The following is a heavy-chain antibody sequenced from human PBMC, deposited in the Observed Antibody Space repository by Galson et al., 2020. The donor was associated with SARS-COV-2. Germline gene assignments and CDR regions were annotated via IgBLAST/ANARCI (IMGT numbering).Heavy chain of an antibody. V-gene: IGHV3-53*01. J-gene: IGHJ6*02. Sequence: QAGGSLRLSCAASEFTISNNYMNWVRQAPGKGLEWVSVIYSGGTTYYADSVRGRFTVSRDNSKNTLYLQMNSLRAEDTAVYYCAREANHYAMDVWGQGTTVTVSS. CDR1: EFTISNNY. CDR3: AREANHYAMDV. CDR2: IYSGGTT.